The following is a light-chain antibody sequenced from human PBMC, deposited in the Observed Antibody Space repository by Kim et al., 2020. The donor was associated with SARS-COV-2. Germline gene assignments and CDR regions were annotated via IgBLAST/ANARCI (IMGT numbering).Light chain of an antibody. CDR3: GTWDSSLSGLV. CDR1: SSNMGNNY. Sequence: GQKVTISCCGRSSNMGNNYVSWYQQLPGTAPKLLIYDNNKRPSGIPDRFSGSKSGTSATLGITGLQAGDEADYYCGTWDSSLSGLVFGGGTQLTVL. J-gene: IGLJ3*02. V-gene: IGLV1-51*01. CDR2: DNN.